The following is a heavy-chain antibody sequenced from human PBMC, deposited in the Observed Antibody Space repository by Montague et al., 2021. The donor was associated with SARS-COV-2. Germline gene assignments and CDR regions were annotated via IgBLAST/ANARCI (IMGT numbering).Heavy chain of an antibody. CDR2: IDGSDYK. Sequence: PALVKPTQTLTLTCTFSGFSLITTEECVTWIRQSPGKALEWLALIDGSDYKYYNSSLKTRLTISKDTSKKQVILTMANMDLVDTGTYFCARTLRDICDSGGQGTLVTVSS. D-gene: IGHD2-21*02. CDR1: GFSLITTEEC. V-gene: IGHV2-70*01. CDR3: ARTLRDICDS. J-gene: IGHJ4*02.